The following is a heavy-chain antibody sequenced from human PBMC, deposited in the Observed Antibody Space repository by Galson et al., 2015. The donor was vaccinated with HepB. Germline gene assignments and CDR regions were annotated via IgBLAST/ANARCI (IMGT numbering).Heavy chain of an antibody. CDR2: ISSSSSYI. CDR3: ARTSGYDFIDYYAFDI. CDR1: GFTFSSYS. V-gene: IGHV3-21*01. D-gene: IGHD5-12*01. Sequence: SLRLSCAASGFTFSSYSMNWVRQAPGKGLEWVSSISSSSSYIYYADSVKGRFTISRDNAKNSLYLQMNSLRAEDTAVYYCARTSGYDFIDYYAFDIWGQGTMVTVSS. J-gene: IGHJ3*02.